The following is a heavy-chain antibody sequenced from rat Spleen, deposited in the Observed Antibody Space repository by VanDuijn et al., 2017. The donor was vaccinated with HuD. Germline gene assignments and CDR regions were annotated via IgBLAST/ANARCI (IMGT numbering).Heavy chain of an antibody. V-gene: IGHV5-58*01. CDR2: INTDGGST. CDR3: AKGAYYGYYFDY. J-gene: IGHJ2*01. CDR1: GFTFSSYW. Sequence: EVQLVETGGGLVQPGRSLKLSCVASGFTFSSYWMYWIRQAPGKGLEWVSSINTDGGSTYYPDSVKGRFTISRDNAENTVYLQMNSLRSEDTATYYCAKGAYYGYYFDYWGQGVMVTVSS. D-gene: IGHD1-7*01.